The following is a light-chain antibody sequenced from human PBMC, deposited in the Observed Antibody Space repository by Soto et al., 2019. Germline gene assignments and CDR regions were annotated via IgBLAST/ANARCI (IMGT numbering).Light chain of an antibody. CDR2: EVS. CDR1: SSDIGGYIY. CDR3: SSXSXANXXI. V-gene: IGLV2-14*01. J-gene: IGLJ7*01. Sequence: QSALTQPASVSASPGQSITISCTGTSSDIGGYIYVSWYQHHPGKAPRLMIYEVSSRPSGVSNRFSGSKSGNTASLTISGLQAEDEAQYYCSSXSXANXXIFGGGTXXT.